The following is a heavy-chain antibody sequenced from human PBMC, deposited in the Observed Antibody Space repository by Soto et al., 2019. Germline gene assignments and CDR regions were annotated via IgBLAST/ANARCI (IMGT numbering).Heavy chain of an antibody. CDR3: ARDIPGVVTPIHY. V-gene: IGHV3-30*03. Sequence: GGSLRLACAASGFIFNTHGMHWVRQAPGKGLKWVAAISYDGSETYYTDSVKGRFTISRDNSKNTLYLQMNSLRAEDTAVYYCARDIPGVVTPIHYSGQATLVTVS. CDR1: GFIFNTHG. J-gene: IGHJ4*02. CDR2: ISYDGSET. D-gene: IGHD3-3*01.